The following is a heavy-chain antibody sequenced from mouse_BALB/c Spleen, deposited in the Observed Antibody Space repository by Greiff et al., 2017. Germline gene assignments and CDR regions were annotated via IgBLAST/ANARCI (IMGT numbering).Heavy chain of an antibody. J-gene: IGHJ2*01. Sequence: EVQVVESGGGLVKPGGSLKLSCAASGFTFSDYYMYWVRQTPEKRLEWVATISDGGSYTYYPDSVKGRFTISRDNAKNNLYLQMSSLKSEDTAMYYCARGGNSPFDYWGQGTTLTVSS. CDR1: GFTFSDYY. D-gene: IGHD2-1*01. V-gene: IGHV5-4*02. CDR2: ISDGGSYT. CDR3: ARGGNSPFDY.